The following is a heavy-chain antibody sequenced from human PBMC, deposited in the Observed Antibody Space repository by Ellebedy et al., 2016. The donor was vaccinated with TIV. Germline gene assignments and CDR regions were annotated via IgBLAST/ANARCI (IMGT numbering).Heavy chain of an antibody. CDR2: ISYDGSNK. CDR1: GLTFSHYG. CDR3: ARGFIAVVPAAPPLDY. Sequence: GESLKISXAVSGLTFSHYGMNWVRQAPGKGLEWVAVISYDGSNKYYADSVKGRFTISRDNSKNTLYLQMNSLRAEDTAVYYCARGFIAVVPAAPPLDYWGQGTLVTVSS. D-gene: IGHD2-2*01. J-gene: IGHJ4*02. V-gene: IGHV3-30*03.